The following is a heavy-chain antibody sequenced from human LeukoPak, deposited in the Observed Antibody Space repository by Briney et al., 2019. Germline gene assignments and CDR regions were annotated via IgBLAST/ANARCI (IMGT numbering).Heavy chain of an antibody. D-gene: IGHD2-15*01. CDR3: ARERVAAYYGMDV. CDR1: GFTFSSYA. J-gene: IGHJ6*02. CDR2: ISYDGSNK. V-gene: IGHV3-30-3*01. Sequence: GRSLRLPCAASGFTFSSYAMHWVRQAPGKGLEWVTCISYDGSNKYYADSVKGRFTISRDNSKNTLFLQMNSLRAEDTAVYYCARERVAAYYGMDVWGQGTTVTVSS.